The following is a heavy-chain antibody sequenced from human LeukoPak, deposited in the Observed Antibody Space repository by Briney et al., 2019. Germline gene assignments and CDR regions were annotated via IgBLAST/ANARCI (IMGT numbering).Heavy chain of an antibody. CDR1: GGSISSSSYY. CDR2: INHSGST. D-gene: IGHD4-23*01. V-gene: IGHV4-39*07. J-gene: IGHJ4*02. Sequence: SETLSLTCTVSGGSISSSSYYWGWIRQPPGKGLEWIGEINHSGSTNYNPSLKSRVTISVDTSKNQFSLKLSSVTAADTAVYYCARAPDEETTVVTPGGYFDYWGQGTLVTVSS. CDR3: ARAPDEETTVVTPGGYFDY.